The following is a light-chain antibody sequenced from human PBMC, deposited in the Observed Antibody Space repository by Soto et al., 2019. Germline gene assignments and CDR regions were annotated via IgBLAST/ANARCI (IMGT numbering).Light chain of an antibody. CDR1: SSDVGSYNR. J-gene: IGLJ1*01. CDR3: SLYTSSSPYV. Sequence: QSALTQPPSVSGSPGQSVTISCTGTSSDVGSYNRVSWYQQPPGTAPQVMIYEVSNRPSGVPDRFSGSKSGNTASLTISGLQAEYEGDDYCSLYTSSSPYVFGTGTKLTVL. V-gene: IGLV2-18*01. CDR2: EVS.